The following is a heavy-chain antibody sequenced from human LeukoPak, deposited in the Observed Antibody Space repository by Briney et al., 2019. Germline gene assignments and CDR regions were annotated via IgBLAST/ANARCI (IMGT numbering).Heavy chain of an antibody. CDR2: IYIGGST. Sequence: GGSLRLSCAASGFTVSSNHMTWVRQAPGKGLEWVSVIYIGGSTYYTDSVKGRFIISRDNSRNTLYLQMNNLRAEDTAVYYCARAWAPAGLYFDYWGQGTLVTVSS. V-gene: IGHV3-53*01. CDR3: ARAWAPAGLYFDY. J-gene: IGHJ4*02. CDR1: GFTVSSNH. D-gene: IGHD6-13*01.